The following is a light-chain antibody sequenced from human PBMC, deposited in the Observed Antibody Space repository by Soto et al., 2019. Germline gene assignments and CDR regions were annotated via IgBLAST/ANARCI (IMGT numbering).Light chain of an antibody. V-gene: IGKV4-1*01. CDR1: QSVLFSSNNKDF. J-gene: IGKJ4*01. CDR2: WAS. Sequence: DIVLTQSPDSLAVSLGERATINCKSSQSVLFSSNNKDFLAWYQQKRGQSPRLLIYWASTRESGVPDRFSGSGSGKDFTLTSSSLQPEDVAVYYCQQYISPPLTFGGVTKVEIK. CDR3: QQYISPPLT.